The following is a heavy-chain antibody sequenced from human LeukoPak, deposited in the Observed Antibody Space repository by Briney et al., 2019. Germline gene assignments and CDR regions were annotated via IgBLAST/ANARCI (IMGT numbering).Heavy chain of an antibody. CDR2: IKQDGSEK. J-gene: IGHJ6*02. CDR1: GFTFSSYW. Sequence: GGSLRLSCAASGFTFSSYWMRWVRQAPGKGLEWVANIKQDGSEKYYVDSVKGRFTISRDNAKNSLYLQMNSLRAEDTAVYYCARDIVVVPAAISWMYYYYGMDVWGQGTTVTVSS. CDR3: ARDIVVVPAAISWMYYYYGMDV. D-gene: IGHD2-2*01. V-gene: IGHV3-7*01.